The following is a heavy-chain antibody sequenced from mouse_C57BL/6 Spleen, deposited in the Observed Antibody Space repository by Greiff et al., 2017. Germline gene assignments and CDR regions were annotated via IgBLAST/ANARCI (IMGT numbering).Heavy chain of an antibody. CDR1: GYTFTSYD. CDR2: IYPSDGST. Sequence: VQLQQSGPELVKPGASVKLSCKASGYTFTSYDINWVKQRPGQGLEWIGWIYPSDGSTKYNEKFKGKSTLTVDKSASTAYMELHSLTSEDSAVYVCARGYEDAMDYWGQGTSVTVSS. V-gene: IGHV1-85*01. CDR3: ARGYEDAMDY. D-gene: IGHD2-3*01. J-gene: IGHJ4*01.